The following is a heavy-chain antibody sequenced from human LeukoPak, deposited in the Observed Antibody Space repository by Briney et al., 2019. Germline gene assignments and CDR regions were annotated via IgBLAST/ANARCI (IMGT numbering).Heavy chain of an antibody. Sequence: SETLSLTCAVYGGSFSGYYCSWIRQPAGKGLEWIGRIYTSGSTNYNPSLKSRVTISVDTSKNQFSLKLSSVTAADTAVYYCARSIAPAWFDPWGQGTLVTVSS. CDR1: GGSFSGYY. J-gene: IGHJ5*02. CDR3: ARSIAPAWFDP. V-gene: IGHV4-59*10. CDR2: IYTSGST. D-gene: IGHD6-6*01.